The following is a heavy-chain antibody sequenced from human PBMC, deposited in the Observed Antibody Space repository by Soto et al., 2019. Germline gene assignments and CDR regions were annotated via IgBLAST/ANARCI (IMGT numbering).Heavy chain of an antibody. CDR2: ILDDGNNK. D-gene: IGHD6-13*01. CDR1: GFTFSNHI. CDR3: AYSSTPFDY. V-gene: IGHV3-30-3*01. J-gene: IGHJ4*02. Sequence: GGSLRLSCAASGFTFSNHIMHWVRQAPGKGLEWVAVILDDGNNKYYADSVKGRFTISRDNSKNTLYLQMNSLRAEDTAVYYCAYSSTPFDYWGQGTLVTVSS.